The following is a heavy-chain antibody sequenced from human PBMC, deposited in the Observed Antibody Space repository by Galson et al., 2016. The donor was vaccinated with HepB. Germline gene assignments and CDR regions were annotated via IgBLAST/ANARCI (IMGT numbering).Heavy chain of an antibody. CDR3: ANHRG. V-gene: IGHV3-7*03. D-gene: IGHD1-14*01. Sequence: SLRLSCAASGFTVSSNYLSWVRQAPGKGLEWVANINQDGGEKYYVDSVKGRFTISRDNAKNSLYLQMNSLRAEDTAVFYCANHRGWGQGTLVTVSS. CDR1: GFTVSSNY. CDR2: INQDGGEK. J-gene: IGHJ4*02.